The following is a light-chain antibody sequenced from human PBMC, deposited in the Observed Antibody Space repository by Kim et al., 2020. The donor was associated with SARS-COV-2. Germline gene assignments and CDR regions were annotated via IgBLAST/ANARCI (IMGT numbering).Light chain of an antibody. V-gene: IGKV3-11*01. CDR2: DAS. CDR1: QSVSSY. J-gene: IGKJ5*01. CDR3: RQRSNWIT. Sequence: EIVLTQSPATLSLSPGERATLSCRASQSVSSYLAWYQQKPGQAPRLLIYDASNRATGIPARFSGSGSGTDFTLTISRLEPEDFAVYYCRQRSNWITFGQGTRLEIK.